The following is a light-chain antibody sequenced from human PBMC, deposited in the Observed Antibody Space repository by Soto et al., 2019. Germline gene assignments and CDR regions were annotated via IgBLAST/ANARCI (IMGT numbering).Light chain of an antibody. CDR1: QGISSY. Sequence: AIRMTQSPSSLSASTGDRVTITRRASQGISSYLAWYQQKPGKAPKLLIYAASTLQSGVPSRFSGSGSGTDFTLTISSLQSEDFAVYYCQQYNNWRRTFGQGTKVDI. J-gene: IGKJ1*01. CDR3: QQYNNWRRT. CDR2: AAS. V-gene: IGKV1-8*01.